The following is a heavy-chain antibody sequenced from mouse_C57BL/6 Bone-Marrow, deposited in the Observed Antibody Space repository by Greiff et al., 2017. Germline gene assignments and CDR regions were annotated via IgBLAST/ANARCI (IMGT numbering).Heavy chain of an antibody. Sequence: VKLVESGGDLVKPGGSLKLPCAASGFTFSSYGMSWVRQTPDKRLEWVATISSGGSYTYYPDSVKGRFTISRDNAKNTLYLQMSSRKSEDTAMYYCARLAGYYAMYYWGQGTSVTVSS. CDR1: GFTFSSYG. V-gene: IGHV5-6*02. CDR2: ISSGGSYT. CDR3: ARLAGYYAMYY. D-gene: IGHD3-3*01. J-gene: IGHJ4*01.